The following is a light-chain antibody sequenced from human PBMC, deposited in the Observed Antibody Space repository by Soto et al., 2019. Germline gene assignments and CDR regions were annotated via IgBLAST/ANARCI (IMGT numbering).Light chain of an antibody. CDR2: GAS. J-gene: IGKJ4*01. CDR1: QSVSSN. CDR3: QQYNNWPLT. Sequence: EIVMTQSPATLSVSPGERDTLSCRASQSVSSNLAWYQQKPGQAPRLLLYGASTRATGIPARFSGSGSGTEFTLTLSSLQSEDFAVYYCQQYNNWPLTFGGGTKVEIK. V-gene: IGKV3-15*01.